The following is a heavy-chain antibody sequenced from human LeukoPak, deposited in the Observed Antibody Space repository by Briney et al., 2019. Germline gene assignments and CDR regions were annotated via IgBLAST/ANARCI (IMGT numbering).Heavy chain of an antibody. CDR1: GFTVSSNY. J-gene: IGHJ4*02. V-gene: IGHV3-53*01. Sequence: GGSLRLSCAASGFTVSSNYMSWVRQAPGKGLEWVSVIYSGGSTYYADSVKGRFTISRDNSKNTLYLQMNSLRAEDTAVYYCARDPLLLRYFDWFYYIDYWGQGTLVTVSS. CDR3: ARDPLLLRYFDWFYYIDY. D-gene: IGHD3-9*01. CDR2: IYSGGST.